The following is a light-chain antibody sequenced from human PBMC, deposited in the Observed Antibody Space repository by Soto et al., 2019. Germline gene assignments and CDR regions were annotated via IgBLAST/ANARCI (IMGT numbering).Light chain of an antibody. V-gene: IGLV1-51*02. CDR2: DDN. CDR1: SPNVGGHY. Sequence: QSVLTQPPSVSAAPGRTVTVSCSGTSPNVGGHYVYWYQQFPGTAPRLLIFDDNKRLSGIPDRFSGAKSGTSATLGITGLQTGDEDIYYCGTWDNSVTGGRAVFGGGTKVTVL. CDR3: GTWDNSVTGGRAV. J-gene: IGLJ3*02.